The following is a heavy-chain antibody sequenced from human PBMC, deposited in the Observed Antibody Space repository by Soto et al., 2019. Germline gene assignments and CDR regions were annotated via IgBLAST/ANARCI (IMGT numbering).Heavy chain of an antibody. Sequence: PSETLSLTCSVSGGSVSSSSYYWGWIRQPPGKGLEWIGSVYYTGNTFYNPSLRSRVTISVDTSKNQFSLKVMSVTAADRAVYYCASEVSSTNGMDVWGQGTTVTVSS. CDR3: ASEVSSTNGMDV. CDR2: VYYTGNT. D-gene: IGHD2-2*01. J-gene: IGHJ6*02. V-gene: IGHV4-39*01. CDR1: GGSVSSSSYY.